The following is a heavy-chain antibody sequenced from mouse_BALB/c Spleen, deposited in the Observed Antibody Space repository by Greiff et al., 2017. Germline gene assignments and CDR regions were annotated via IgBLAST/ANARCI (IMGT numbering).Heavy chain of an antibody. CDR2: ISSGSSTI. V-gene: IGHV5-17*02. D-gene: IGHD4-1*01. J-gene: IGHJ3*01. CDR3: ARSALTGTWFAY. Sequence: EVKLVESGGGLVQPGGSRKLSCAASGFTFSSFGMHWVRQAPEKGLEWVAYISSGSSTIYYADTVKGRFTISRDNPKNTLFLQMTSLRSEDTAMYYCARSALTGTWFAYWGQGTLVTVSA. CDR1: GFTFSSFG.